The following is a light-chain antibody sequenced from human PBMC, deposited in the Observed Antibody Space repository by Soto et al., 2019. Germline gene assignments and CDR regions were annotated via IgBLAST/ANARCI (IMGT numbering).Light chain of an antibody. CDR2: AAS. V-gene: IGKV1-39*01. J-gene: IGKJ4*01. CDR3: QPSYSTLLT. Sequence: DIQMTQSPSSLSASVGDRVTITCRASQSISSYLNWYQQKPGKAPKLLIYAASSLQSGVPSRFTGTGSGTDFTLTISSLQPDDFATYYCQPSYSTLLTFGGGTKGEIK. CDR1: QSISSY.